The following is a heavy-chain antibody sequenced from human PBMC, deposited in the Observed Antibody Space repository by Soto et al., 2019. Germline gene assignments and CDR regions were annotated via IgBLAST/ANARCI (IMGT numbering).Heavy chain of an antibody. V-gene: IGHV1-3*01. D-gene: IGHD3-16*01. Sequence: ASVKVSCKASGYTFTSYAMHWVRQAPGQRLEWMGWINAGNGNTKYSQKFQGRVTITRDTSASTAYMELSSLRSEDTAVYYCARDQKDYDYVWGRYSPNWFAPWGQGTLVTVSS. CDR1: GYTFTSYA. CDR2: INAGNGNT. CDR3: ARDQKDYDYVWGRYSPNWFAP. J-gene: IGHJ5*02.